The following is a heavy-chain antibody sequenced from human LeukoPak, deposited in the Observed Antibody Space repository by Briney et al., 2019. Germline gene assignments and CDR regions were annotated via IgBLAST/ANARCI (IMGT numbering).Heavy chain of an antibody. CDR3: ARWSGSGSYYNPSDY. D-gene: IGHD3-10*01. J-gene: IGHJ4*02. CDR2: LSSSSTYL. CDR1: GFTFSSYS. Sequence: GGSLRLSCAASGFTFSSYSMNWVRQAPGKGLEWVSSLSSSSTYLYYADSVRGRFTISSDNAKNSLFLQMNSLRVEDTAVYYCARWSGSGSYYNPSDYWGQGTLVTVSS. V-gene: IGHV3-21*01.